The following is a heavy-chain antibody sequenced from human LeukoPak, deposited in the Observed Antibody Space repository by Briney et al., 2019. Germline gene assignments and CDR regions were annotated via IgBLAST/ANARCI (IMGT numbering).Heavy chain of an antibody. V-gene: IGHV3-48*03. D-gene: IGHD1-26*01. CDR1: GFTFSSYE. CDR3: AREGGSGSYHYYYYGMDV. Sequence: GGSLRLSCAASGFTFSSYEMNGVRQAPGKGLEWVSYISSSGSTIYYAESVRGRFTISRDNAKNSLYLQMNSLRAEDTAVYYCAREGGSGSYHYYYYGMDVWGQGTTVTVSS. J-gene: IGHJ6*02. CDR2: ISSSGSTI.